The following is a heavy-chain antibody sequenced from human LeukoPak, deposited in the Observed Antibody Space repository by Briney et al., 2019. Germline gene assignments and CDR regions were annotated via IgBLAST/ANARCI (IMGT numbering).Heavy chain of an antibody. J-gene: IGHJ6*03. Sequence: ASVKVSCKASGYTFTSYDINWVRQATGQGLEWMGWMNPNSGNTGYAQKFQGRVTMTRNTSISTAYMELSSLRSEDTAVYYCARVRYSYGPYYYCYYMDVWGKGTTVTVSS. V-gene: IGHV1-8*01. CDR2: MNPNSGNT. CDR1: GYTFTSYD. D-gene: IGHD5-18*01. CDR3: ARVRYSYGPYYYCYYMDV.